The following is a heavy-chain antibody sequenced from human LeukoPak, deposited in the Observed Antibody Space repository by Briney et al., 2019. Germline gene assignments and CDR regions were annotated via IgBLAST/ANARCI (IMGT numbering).Heavy chain of an antibody. D-gene: IGHD2-15*01. V-gene: IGHV3-74*01. CDR3: ARALVAGVTLNAFDI. CDR2: IKNDGSST. Sequence: PGGSLRLSCPASAFSFSSYWMHWVRQPPGKGLVWVARIKNDGSSTNYADSVEGRFTISRDNAKKTLYVQMNSLRAEDTAVYYCARALVAGVTLNAFDIWGQGTMVTVSS. J-gene: IGHJ3*02. CDR1: AFSFSSYW.